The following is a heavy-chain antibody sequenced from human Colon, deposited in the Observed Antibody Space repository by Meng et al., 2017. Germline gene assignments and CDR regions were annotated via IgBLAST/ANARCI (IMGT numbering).Heavy chain of an antibody. CDR2: IYHSGST. D-gene: IGHD3-22*01. Sequence: SETLSLTCTVSDYSISSGYFWGWIRQPPGKGLEGIGHIYHSGSTYYNPSLMRRVTISGDTSKNQFSLTLSSVTAADTAVYYCARQSPDYYDSSGYYYWGQGTLVTVSS. J-gene: IGHJ4*02. CDR1: DYSISSGYF. V-gene: IGHV4-38-2*02. CDR3: ARQSPDYYDSSGYYY.